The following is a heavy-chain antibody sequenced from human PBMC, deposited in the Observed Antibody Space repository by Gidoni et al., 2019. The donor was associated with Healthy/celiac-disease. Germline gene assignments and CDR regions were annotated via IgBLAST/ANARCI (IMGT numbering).Heavy chain of an antibody. Sequence: QLQLQESGSGLVKPSQTLSLTCAVSGGSISSGGYSCSWIRQPPGKGLEWIGYIYHSGSTYYNPSLKSRVTISVDRSKNQFSLKLSSVTAADTAVYYCARGGYGDYEVGFDYWGQGTLVTVSS. D-gene: IGHD4-17*01. CDR1: GGSISSGGYS. CDR2: IYHSGST. V-gene: IGHV4-30-2*01. J-gene: IGHJ4*02. CDR3: ARGGYGDYEVGFDY.